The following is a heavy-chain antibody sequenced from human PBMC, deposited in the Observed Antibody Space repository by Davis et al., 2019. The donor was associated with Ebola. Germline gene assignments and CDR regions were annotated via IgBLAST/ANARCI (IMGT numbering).Heavy chain of an antibody. Sequence: ASVKVSCKASGYTFTNYAMHWVRQAPGQRLEWMGWINAGNGNTKYSQKFQGRVTITRDTSASTAYMELNSLRAEDTAVYYCARDLVGSGGDCYGLWGQGTLVTVSS. CDR2: INAGNGNT. CDR3: ARDLVGSGGDCYGL. D-gene: IGHD2-21*02. V-gene: IGHV1-3*01. J-gene: IGHJ4*02. CDR1: GYTFTNYA.